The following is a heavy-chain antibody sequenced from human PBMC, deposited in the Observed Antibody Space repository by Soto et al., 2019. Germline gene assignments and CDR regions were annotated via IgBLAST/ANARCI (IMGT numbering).Heavy chain of an antibody. J-gene: IGHJ3*02. D-gene: IGHD3-22*01. CDR2: IYYSGST. V-gene: IGHV4-30-4*01. CDR3: AAVTSNYYDITGYYQKAFDN. CDR1: GGSIRSGDYY. Sequence: SETLSPPCTVSGGSIRSGDYYWSWIRQPPGKGLEWIGYIYYSGSTYYNPSLKRRVTISADTSKNPFSLKLSTVTAADTAVYYCAAVTSNYYDITGYYQKAFDNWGQGRMVTVSS.